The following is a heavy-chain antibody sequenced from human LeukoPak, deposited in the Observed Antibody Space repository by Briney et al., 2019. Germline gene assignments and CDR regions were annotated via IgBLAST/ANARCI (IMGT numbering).Heavy chain of an antibody. CDR3: ATHRGWELGTDY. V-gene: IGHV1-69*04. CDR2: IIPILGIA. D-gene: IGHD1-26*01. Sequence: GASVKVSCKASGGTFSSYAISWVRQAPGQGLEWMGRIIPILGIANYAQKFQGRVTITADKSTSTAYMELSSLRSEDTAVYYCATHRGWELGTDYWGQGTLVTVSS. CDR1: GGTFSSYA. J-gene: IGHJ4*02.